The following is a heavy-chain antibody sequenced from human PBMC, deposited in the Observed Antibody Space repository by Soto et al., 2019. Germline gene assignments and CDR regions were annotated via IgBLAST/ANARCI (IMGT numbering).Heavy chain of an antibody. J-gene: IGHJ4*02. CDR2: ISPEGFNT. Sequence: EVDLLESGGGLVQPGGSLRLSRAASDFTFDGHGMSWVRQAPGKGPEWVSTISPEGFNTHYADSVRGRFIISRDNSRNTVDLHMSSLRVEDTAIYYCVSWVSAHFDYWGQGTPVTVSS. CDR1: DFTFDGHG. D-gene: IGHD2-8*01. CDR3: VSWVSAHFDY. V-gene: IGHV3-23*01.